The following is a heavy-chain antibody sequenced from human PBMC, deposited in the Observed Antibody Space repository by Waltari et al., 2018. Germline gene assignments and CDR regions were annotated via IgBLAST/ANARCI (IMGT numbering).Heavy chain of an antibody. Sequence: EVQLVESGGGLVKPGGSLRLSCAASGFTFSSYSMNWVRQAPGKGLEGVSSISSSSSYIYYADSVKGRFTISRDNAKNSLYLQMNGLRAEDTAVYYCARADGIMYYDFWSGYYSYFDYWGQGTLVTVSS. J-gene: IGHJ4*02. CDR1: GFTFSSYS. CDR3: ARADGIMYYDFWSGYYSYFDY. CDR2: ISSSSSYI. V-gene: IGHV3-21*01. D-gene: IGHD3-3*01.